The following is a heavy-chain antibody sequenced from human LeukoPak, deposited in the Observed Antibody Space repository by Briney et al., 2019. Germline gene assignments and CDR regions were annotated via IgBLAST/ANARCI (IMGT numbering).Heavy chain of an antibody. CDR1: GGNTFISYV. CDR2: INTNTGNP. J-gene: IGHJ4*02. D-gene: IGHD3-9*01. CDR3: ARVPYYDILTGYCVLDY. V-gene: IGHV7-4-1*02. Sequence: ASVKVSCKASGGNTFISYVMNWVRQAPGQGLEWMGWINTNTGNPTYAQGFTGRFVFSLDTSVSTAYLQISSLKAEDTAVYYCARVPYYDILTGYCVLDYWGQGTLVTVSS.